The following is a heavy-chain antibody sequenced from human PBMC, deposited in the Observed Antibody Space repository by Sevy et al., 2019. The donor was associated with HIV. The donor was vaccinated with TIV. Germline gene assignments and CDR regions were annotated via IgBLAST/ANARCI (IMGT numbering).Heavy chain of an antibody. CDR3: ARDEWYSSSWYSMADFSS. D-gene: IGHD6-13*01. V-gene: IGHV3-48*02. CDR2: ISSSSSTM. Sequence: GGSLRLSCAASGFTFSSYSMNWVRQAPGKGLEWVSYISSSSSTMYYADSVKGRFTISRDNAKNSLYLQMNSLRDEDTAVYYCARDEWYSSSWYSMADFSSWGQGTLVTVSS. J-gene: IGHJ4*02. CDR1: GFTFSSYS.